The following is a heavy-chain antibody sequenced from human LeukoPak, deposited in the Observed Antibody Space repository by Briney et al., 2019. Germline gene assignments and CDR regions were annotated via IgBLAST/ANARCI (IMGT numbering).Heavy chain of an antibody. CDR1: GYTFTSYG. CDR2: ISAYNGNT. D-gene: IGHD1-26*01. CDR3: ARDLKRQTVGGSLLGDY. Sequence: ASVKVSCKPSGYTFTSYGISCVRQAPGQGLEWMGWISAYNGNTNYAQKLQGRVTMTTDTSTSTAYMELRSLRSDDTAVYYCARDLKRQTVGGSLLGDYWGQGTLVTVSS. V-gene: IGHV1-18*01. J-gene: IGHJ4*02.